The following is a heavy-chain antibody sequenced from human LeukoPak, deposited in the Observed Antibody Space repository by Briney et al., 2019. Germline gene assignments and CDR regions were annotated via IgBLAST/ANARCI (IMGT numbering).Heavy chain of an antibody. D-gene: IGHD5-12*01. CDR3: AREGGYDPYFDY. CDR1: GFTFSSYG. V-gene: IGHV3-33*08. Sequence: AAGSLRLSCTASGFTFSSYGRHWVRQAPGKGLEWVAVIWYDGSNKYYADPVKGRFTISRDNSKNPLYLEMNSVRAEDTAVYYCAREGGYDPYFDYWGQGTLVTVSS. CDR2: IWYDGSNK. J-gene: IGHJ4*02.